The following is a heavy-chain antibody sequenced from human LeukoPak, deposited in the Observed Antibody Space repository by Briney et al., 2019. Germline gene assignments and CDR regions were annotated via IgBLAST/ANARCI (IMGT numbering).Heavy chain of an antibody. Sequence: GGSLRLSCAASGFTFSSYEMHWVRQAPGKGLEWVSYIGDSGGNTNYAGSVKGRFTISRDNAKNSLYLQMNSLRAGDTAIYYCAKEARDAPPFGGFDSWGQGTVVTVSS. CDR2: IGDSGGNT. D-gene: IGHD3-10*01. V-gene: IGHV3-48*03. J-gene: IGHJ4*02. CDR1: GFTFSSYE. CDR3: AKEARDAPPFGGFDS.